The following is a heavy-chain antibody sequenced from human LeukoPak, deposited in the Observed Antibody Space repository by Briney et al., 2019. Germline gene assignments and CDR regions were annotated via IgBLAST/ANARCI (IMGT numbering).Heavy chain of an antibody. CDR1: GGSFSGYY. V-gene: IGHV4-34*01. J-gene: IGHJ4*02. CDR2: INHSGST. D-gene: IGHD2-2*01. CDR3: ARGGRRGYCSSTSCYIWSYFDY. Sequence: SETLSLTCAVYGGSFSGYYWSWIRQPPGKGLEWIGEINHSGSTNYNPSLKSRVTISVDTSKNQFSLKLSSVTAADTAVYYCARGGRRGYCSSTSCYIWSYFDYWGQGTLVTVSS.